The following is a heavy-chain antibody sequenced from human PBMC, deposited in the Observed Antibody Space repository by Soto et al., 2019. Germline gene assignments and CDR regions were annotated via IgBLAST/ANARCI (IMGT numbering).Heavy chain of an antibody. CDR3: ARIKDTAMEYLFDY. J-gene: IGHJ4*02. CDR2: IYYTGST. Sequence: SETLSLTCTVSGGSVSSESHYWSWIRQTPGKGLEWIGYIYYTGSTNYNPSLKGRVTMSVDTSRDQVSLRLRSVTRADTAVYYCARIKDTAMEYLFDYWGQGTLVTVSS. V-gene: IGHV4-61*01. CDR1: GGSVSSESHY. D-gene: IGHD5-18*01.